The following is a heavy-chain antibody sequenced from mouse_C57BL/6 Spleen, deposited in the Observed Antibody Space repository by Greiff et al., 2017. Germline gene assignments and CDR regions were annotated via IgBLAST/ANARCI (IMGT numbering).Heavy chain of an antibody. CDR3: GRLRGGAMDD. Sequence: VQLQQPGAELVRPGSSVKLSCKASGYTFTSYWMHWVKQRPIQGLEWIGNIDPSDSETNYNQKFKDKATLTVDKSSSTAYMQLSSLTAEDSAVYYGGRLRGGAMDDWGQGTSVTVSS. CDR2: IDPSDSET. J-gene: IGHJ4*01. V-gene: IGHV1-52*01. CDR1: GYTFTSYW.